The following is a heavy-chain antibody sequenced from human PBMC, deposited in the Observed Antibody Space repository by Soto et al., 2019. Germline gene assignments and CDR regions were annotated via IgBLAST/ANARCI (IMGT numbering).Heavy chain of an antibody. J-gene: IGHJ4*02. CDR1: GGTFRNYG. Sequence: SVKVSCKASGGTFRNYGINWVRQAPGQGLEWMGGIIPMFGTTNYAQNFLGRVTITADESTSTVYMELSSLGSEDTAVYYCARRATNDFDFWSGYYDFDYWGQGTLVTVSS. CDR2: IIPMFGTT. V-gene: IGHV1-69*13. D-gene: IGHD3-3*01. CDR3: ARRATNDFDFWSGYYDFDY.